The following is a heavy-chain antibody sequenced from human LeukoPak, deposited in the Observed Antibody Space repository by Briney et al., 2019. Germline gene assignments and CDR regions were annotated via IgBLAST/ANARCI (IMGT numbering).Heavy chain of an antibody. CDR3: ARGDRVADY. V-gene: IGHV3-53*01. Sequence: GGSLRLSCAASGFTVNNNYMSWVRQAPGKGLEWVSIIYSGDITYYADSVKGRFTISRDNSKNTLYLQMNSLRAEDTAVYYCARGDRVADYWGQGALVTVSS. CDR1: GFTVNNNY. J-gene: IGHJ4*02. CDR2: IYSGDIT. D-gene: IGHD2-15*01.